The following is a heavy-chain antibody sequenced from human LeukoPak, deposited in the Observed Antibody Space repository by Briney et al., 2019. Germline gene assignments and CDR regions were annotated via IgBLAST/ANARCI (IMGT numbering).Heavy chain of an antibody. D-gene: IGHD3-10*02. Sequence: PGGSLRPSCAASGFTFSSYEMNWVRQAPGKGLEWVSYISSRGSSIYYADPVKARFPISRDNAKNSLYLQMNSLRAEDTAVYYCAELGITMIGGVWGKGTTVTISS. CDR1: GFTFSSYE. CDR3: AELGITMIGGV. V-gene: IGHV3-48*03. J-gene: IGHJ6*04. CDR2: ISSRGSSI.